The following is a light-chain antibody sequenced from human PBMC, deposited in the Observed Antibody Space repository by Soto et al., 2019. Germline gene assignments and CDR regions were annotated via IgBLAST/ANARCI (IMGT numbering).Light chain of an antibody. J-gene: IGKJ4*01. CDR2: SSS. CDR3: LQTFTTHIT. Sequence: DIQMTQSPSSLSASAGNTVTITCRASQNIANYLSWYQQKPGKAPKLLMYSSSILHDGVSSRFSGDGSGTAFTLTITGLQPEDFATYYCLQTFTTHITFGGGTTVEVK. V-gene: IGKV1-39*01. CDR1: QNIANY.